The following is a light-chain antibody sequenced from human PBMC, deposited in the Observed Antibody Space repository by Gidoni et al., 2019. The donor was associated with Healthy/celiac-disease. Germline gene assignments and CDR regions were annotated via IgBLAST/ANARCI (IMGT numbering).Light chain of an antibody. V-gene: IGKV1-33*01. Sequence: DIQMTQSASSLSASVGDRVTITCQASQDISHNLNWYQQKPGKAPKLLIYGASNLERWVPSRFSGSGSGTDFTFTISSLQPEDIATYYCQQYDNIPLTFGGGTKVEIK. CDR3: QQYDNIPLT. CDR2: GAS. J-gene: IGKJ4*01. CDR1: QDISHN.